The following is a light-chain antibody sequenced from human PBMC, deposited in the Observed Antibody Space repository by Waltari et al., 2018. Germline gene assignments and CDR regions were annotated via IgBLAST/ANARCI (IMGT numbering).Light chain of an antibody. CDR2: GGS. Sequence: IVLTQSPATLSASPGERATLSCRASQSVSSNYLAWYQQRPGQDPRLLIYGGSSRATGIPDRFSGSGSGTDFTRTISRLEPEDFVVYYCQQFGRSPLTFGGGTKVDIK. J-gene: IGKJ4*01. V-gene: IGKV3-20*01. CDR3: QQFGRSPLT. CDR1: QSVSSNY.